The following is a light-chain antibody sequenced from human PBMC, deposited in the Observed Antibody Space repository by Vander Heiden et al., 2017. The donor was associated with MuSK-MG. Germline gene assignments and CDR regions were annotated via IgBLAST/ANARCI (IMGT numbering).Light chain of an antibody. CDR1: SSDVGGYNY. J-gene: IGLJ3*02. Sequence: QSALTQPRSVSGSPGQSVTISCTGTSSDVGGYNYVSWYQQHPGKAPKVIIYGVTERPSGVPDRFSGSKSGNTASLTISGLQAEDETDYYCSSYAGSYTWVFGEGTKLTVL. V-gene: IGLV2-11*01. CDR3: SSYAGSYTWV. CDR2: GVT.